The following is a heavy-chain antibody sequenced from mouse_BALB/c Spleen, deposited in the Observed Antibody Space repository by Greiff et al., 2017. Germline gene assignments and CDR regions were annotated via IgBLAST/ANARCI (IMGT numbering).Heavy chain of an antibody. CDR2: IRLKSNNYAT. Sequence: EVKLLESGGGLVQPGGSMKLSCVASGFTFSNYWMNWVRQSPEKGLEWVAEIRLKSNNYATHYAESVKGRFTISRDDSKSSVYLQMNNLRAEDTGIYYCTGYRYDGGFAYWGQGTLVTVSA. D-gene: IGHD2-14*01. CDR1: GFTFSNYW. V-gene: IGHV6-6*02. J-gene: IGHJ3*01. CDR3: TGYRYDGGFAY.